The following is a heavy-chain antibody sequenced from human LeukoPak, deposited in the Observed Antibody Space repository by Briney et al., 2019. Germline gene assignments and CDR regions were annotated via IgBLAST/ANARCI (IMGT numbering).Heavy chain of an antibody. CDR3: TTYGDYDGLSDY. J-gene: IGHJ4*02. D-gene: IGHD4-17*01. CDR2: IKSKADGGTT. V-gene: IGHV3-15*01. CDR1: GFTFSNPW. Sequence: GGSLRLSCAASGFTFSNPWMSWVRQAPGKGLEWVGRIKSKADGGTTEYAAAVQGRFTISRDDSKNTLYLQMNSLKTEDTAVYYCTTYGDYDGLSDYWGQGTLVTVSS.